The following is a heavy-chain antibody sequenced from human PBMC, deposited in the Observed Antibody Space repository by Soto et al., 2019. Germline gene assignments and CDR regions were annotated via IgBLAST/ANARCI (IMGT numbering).Heavy chain of an antibody. CDR1: GGTFSSYA. V-gene: IGHV1-69*01. Sequence: QVQLVQSGAEVKKPGSSVKVSCKASGGTFSSYAITWVRQAPGQGLEWMGGIIPVFGTANYAQKFQGRVTITADESTSTAYMELSSLRSEDTAVYYCAREGASGSHIGYWGQGTLVTVSS. D-gene: IGHD3-22*01. J-gene: IGHJ4*02. CDR3: AREGASGSHIGY. CDR2: IIPVFGTA.